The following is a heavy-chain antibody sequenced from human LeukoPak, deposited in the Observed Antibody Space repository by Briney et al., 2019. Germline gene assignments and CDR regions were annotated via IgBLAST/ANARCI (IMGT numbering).Heavy chain of an antibody. Sequence: ASVKVSCKASGYTFTSYDINWVRQATGQGLEWMGGIIPIFGTANYAQKFQGRVTITADESTSTAYMELSSLRSEDTAVYYCATDCSSTSCYDYWGQGTLVTVSS. J-gene: IGHJ4*02. CDR3: ATDCSSTSCYDY. D-gene: IGHD2-2*01. CDR1: GYTFTSYD. CDR2: IIPIFGTA. V-gene: IGHV1-69*13.